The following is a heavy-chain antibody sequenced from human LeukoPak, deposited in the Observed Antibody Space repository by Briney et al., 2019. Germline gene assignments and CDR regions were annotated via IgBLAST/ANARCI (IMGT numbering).Heavy chain of an antibody. D-gene: IGHD3-10*01. CDR3: ARAGSADAYYYYYGMDV. CDR1: GYSISSGYY. J-gene: IGHJ6*01. V-gene: IGHV4-38-2*02. CDR2: MYHSGST. Sequence: SETLSLTCTVSGYSISSGYYWGWIRQPPGKGLEWIGSMYHSGSTYYNPSLKSRVTISVDTSKNQFSLKLSSVTAADTAVYYCARAGSADAYYYYYGMDVWGQGTTVTVSS.